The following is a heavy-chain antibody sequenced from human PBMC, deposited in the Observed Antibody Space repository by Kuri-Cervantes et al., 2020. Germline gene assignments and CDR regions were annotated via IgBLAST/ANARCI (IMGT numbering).Heavy chain of an antibody. CDR1: GYTFTSYD. CDR3: ASSPHCSGGSCYWFDP. V-gene: IGHV1-69*06. D-gene: IGHD2-15*01. J-gene: IGHJ5*02. Sequence: SVKVSCKASGYTFTSYDISWVRQAPGQGLERMGGIIPIFGTANYAQKFQGRVTITADKSTSTAYMELSSLRSEDTAVYYCASSPHCSGGSCYWFDPWGQGTLVTVSS. CDR2: IIPIFGTA.